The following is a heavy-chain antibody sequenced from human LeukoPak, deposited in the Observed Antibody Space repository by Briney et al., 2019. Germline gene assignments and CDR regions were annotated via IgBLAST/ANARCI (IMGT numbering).Heavy chain of an antibody. V-gene: IGHV3-7*01. Sequence: GGSLRLSCAASGFTFSSYWMSWVRQAPGKGLEWVANIKQDGSEKYYVDSVKGRFTISRDNAKNSLYLQMNSLRAEDTAVYYCAKEGQYYYDSKEDYWGQGTLVTVSS. J-gene: IGHJ4*02. CDR2: IKQDGSEK. D-gene: IGHD3-22*01. CDR3: AKEGQYYYDSKEDY. CDR1: GFTFSSYW.